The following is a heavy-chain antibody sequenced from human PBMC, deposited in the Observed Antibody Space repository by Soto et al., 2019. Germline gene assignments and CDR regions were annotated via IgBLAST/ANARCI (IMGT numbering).Heavy chain of an antibody. Sequence: GESLKISCRTSGYRFTSYWIAWVRQMPGRGLEWMGIIFPSDSDTRYSPSFQGQVTISADRSTSTVFLQWASLKASDTAVYFCARKDKSGYFNWFDPWGQGTLVTVSS. CDR2: IFPSDSDT. V-gene: IGHV5-51*01. CDR3: ARKDKSGYFNWFDP. J-gene: IGHJ5*02. D-gene: IGHD3-22*01. CDR1: GYRFTSYW.